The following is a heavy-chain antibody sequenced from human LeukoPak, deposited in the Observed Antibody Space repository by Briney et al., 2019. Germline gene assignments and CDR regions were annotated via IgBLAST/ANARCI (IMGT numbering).Heavy chain of an antibody. CDR3: ARDGGLITHFDY. V-gene: IGHV3-7*01. Sequence: GGSLRLSCAASGFTFSNYWMGWVRQAPGKGLEWVANTKPDGSTEYYADSVRGRFTTSRNTTNTFLFQQMNMMRAEDAAVYYCARDGGLITHFDYWGQGTLVTVSS. CDR2: TKPDGSTE. CDR1: GFTFSNYW. J-gene: IGHJ4*02. D-gene: IGHD2-15*01.